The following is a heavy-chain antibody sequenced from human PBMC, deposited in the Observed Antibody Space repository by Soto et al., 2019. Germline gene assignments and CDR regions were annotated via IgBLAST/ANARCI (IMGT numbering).Heavy chain of an antibody. V-gene: IGHV1-2*02. CDR2: ININSGGT. CDR1: GYTFTGYY. D-gene: IGHD3-10*01. J-gene: IGHJ4*02. Sequence: ASVKVSCKASGYTFTGYYVHWVRQAPGQGLEWMGWININSGGTIYPQKFQGRVTMTRDTSISTAYMELNSLKFDDTAVYYCASTGNYGSGTSFRVDYWGQGTLVTVS. CDR3: ASTGNYGSGTSFRVDY.